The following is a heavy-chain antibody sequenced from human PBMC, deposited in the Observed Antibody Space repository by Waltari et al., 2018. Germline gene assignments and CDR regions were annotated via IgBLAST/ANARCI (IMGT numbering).Heavy chain of an antibody. Sequence: QVQLQESGPGLVKPSETLSLTCTVSGYSISSGYYWGWIRQPPGKGLEWIGSIPHIGGTYDHPSLKSRVTMSVDTSKNKFSLMLSSVTAADTAVYYCAIGDSSGYYSVGDAFDIWGQGTMVTVSS. CDR1: GYSISSGYY. D-gene: IGHD3-22*01. CDR3: AIGDSSGYYSVGDAFDI. V-gene: IGHV4-38-2*02. J-gene: IGHJ3*02. CDR2: IPHIGGT.